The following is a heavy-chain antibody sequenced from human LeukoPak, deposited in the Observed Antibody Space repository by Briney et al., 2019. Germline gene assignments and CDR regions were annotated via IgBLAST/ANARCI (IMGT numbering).Heavy chain of an antibody. D-gene: IGHD3-22*01. V-gene: IGHV3-23*01. Sequence: GGSLRLSCAASGFTFSSYAMSWVRQAPGKGLEWVSAISGSGGSTYYADSVKGRFTISRDNSKNTLYLQMNSLRAVDTAVYYCAKDRSYYDSSGYFDYWGQGTLVTVSS. CDR1: GFTFSSYA. CDR2: ISGSGGST. J-gene: IGHJ4*02. CDR3: AKDRSYYDSSGYFDY.